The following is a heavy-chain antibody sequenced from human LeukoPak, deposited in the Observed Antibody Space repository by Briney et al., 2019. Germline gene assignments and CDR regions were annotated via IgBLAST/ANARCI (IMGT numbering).Heavy chain of an antibody. D-gene: IGHD6-19*01. CDR1: GGSISSSNW. CDR2: IYHSGST. V-gene: IGHV4-4*02. Sequence: SETLSLTCAVSGGSISSSNWWSWVRQPPGKGLEWIGEIYHSGSTNYNPSLKSRVTISVDKSKNQFSLKLSSVTAADTAVYYGSRALPNPPPNQWLVKLCYNGMEVWCKGTTVTVSS. CDR3: SRALPNPPPNQWLVKLCYNGMEV. J-gene: IGHJ6*04.